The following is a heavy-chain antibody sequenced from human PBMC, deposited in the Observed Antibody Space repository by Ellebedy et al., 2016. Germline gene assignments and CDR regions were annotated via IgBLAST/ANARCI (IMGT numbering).Heavy chain of an antibody. V-gene: IGHV3-23*01. CDR1: GLNFDTFF. Sequence: GGSLRLXCVVSGLNFDTFFMSWVRQAPGKGLEWVATISGGGDTTVFADSVKGRFTISRDNSKNTLYLQMNNLRVDDTALYYCRQGHYFDQWGQGALVTVSS. CDR2: ISGGGDTT. J-gene: IGHJ4*02. CDR3: RQGHYFDQ.